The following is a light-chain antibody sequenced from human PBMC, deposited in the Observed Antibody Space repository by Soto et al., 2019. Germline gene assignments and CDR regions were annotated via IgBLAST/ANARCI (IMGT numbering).Light chain of an antibody. CDR3: QQYGSSPIT. V-gene: IGKV3-20*01. CDR2: GAS. J-gene: IGKJ5*01. Sequence: ESVLTQSPGTLSLSLGERATLSCRASQSVRSTSLAWYQQKPGQALRLLIYGASTRATGIPDRFSGSGSGTDFTLTISRLEPEDVAVYYCQQYGSSPITFGQGTRLEIK. CDR1: QSVRSTS.